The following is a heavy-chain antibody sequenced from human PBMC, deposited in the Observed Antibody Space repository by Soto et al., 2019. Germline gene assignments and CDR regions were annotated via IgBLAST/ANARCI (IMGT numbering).Heavy chain of an antibody. D-gene: IGHD4-4*01. J-gene: IGHJ6*04. V-gene: IGHV4-4*02. CDR1: SGSIRSSNW. CDR3: ARTTTVFGGLDV. CDR2: IYHSGST. Sequence: PXXTLSLPFAVSSGSIRSSNWGIWVRQPPGKGLEWIGEIYHSGSTNYNPSLKSRVTISVDKSKSQFSLKLSSVTAADTAVYYCARTTTVFGGLDVWGKGTTVTVSS.